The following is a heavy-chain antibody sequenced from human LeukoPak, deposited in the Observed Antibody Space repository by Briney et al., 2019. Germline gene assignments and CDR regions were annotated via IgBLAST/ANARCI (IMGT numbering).Heavy chain of an antibody. CDR1: GFTFSHYG. Sequence: GGSLRLSCAASGFTFSHYGMHWVRQAPGKGLEWVSYISLSSSSIYYADSLKGRFTISRDNAKNSLYLQMNSLRVEDTAVYHCARGAGSSWYFYFDYWGQGTLVTVSS. D-gene: IGHD6-13*01. V-gene: IGHV3-48*01. CDR2: ISLSSSSI. CDR3: ARGAGSSWYFYFDY. J-gene: IGHJ4*02.